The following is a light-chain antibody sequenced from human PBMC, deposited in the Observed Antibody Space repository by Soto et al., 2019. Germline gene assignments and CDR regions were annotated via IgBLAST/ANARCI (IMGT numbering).Light chain of an antibody. J-gene: IGKJ4*01. CDR3: QQSYSTPLT. Sequence: DLQMTQSPSSLSASVGDRVTITCRASQIITIYLNWYQQKPGTAPKLLIFSASSLQSGVPSRFSGSGSGTDFTLTISSLQPEDFATYYCQQSYSTPLTFGGGTKVEIK. CDR2: SAS. V-gene: IGKV1-39*01. CDR1: QIITIY.